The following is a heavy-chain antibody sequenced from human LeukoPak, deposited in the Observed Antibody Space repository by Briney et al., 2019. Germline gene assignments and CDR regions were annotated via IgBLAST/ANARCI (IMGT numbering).Heavy chain of an antibody. CDR3: ARDNDVADFDY. J-gene: IGHJ4*02. Sequence: GGSLRLSCAASGFTFSSYSMNWVRQAPGKGLEWVSSISSSSSYIFYADSVKGRFTISRDNAKNSLYLQMNSLRAEDTAVYYCARDNDVADFDYWGQGTLVTVSS. D-gene: IGHD2-8*01. CDR1: GFTFSSYS. V-gene: IGHV3-21*01. CDR2: ISSSSSYI.